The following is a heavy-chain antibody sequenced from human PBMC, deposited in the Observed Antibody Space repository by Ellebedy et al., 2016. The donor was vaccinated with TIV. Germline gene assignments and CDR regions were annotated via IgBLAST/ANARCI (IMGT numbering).Heavy chain of an antibody. D-gene: IGHD1-26*01. Sequence: AASVQVSCKASGGTFSSYAISWVRQAPGQGLEWMGGIIPIFGTANYAQKFQGRVTITADESTSTAYMELSSLRSEDTAVYYCVRVMGAIDFWGQGTLVTVSS. J-gene: IGHJ4*02. CDR3: VRVMGAIDF. CDR2: IIPIFGTA. V-gene: IGHV1-69*13. CDR1: GGTFSSYA.